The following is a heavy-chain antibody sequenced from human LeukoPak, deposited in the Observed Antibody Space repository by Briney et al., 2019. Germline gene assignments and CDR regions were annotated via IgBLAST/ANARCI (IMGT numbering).Heavy chain of an antibody. J-gene: IGHJ5*02. CDR1: GYSFTSYW. CDR2: IYPGDSDT. Sequence: GESMKISCKGSGYSFTSYWIGWVRQMPGKGLEWMGIIYPGDSDTTYSPSFQGQVTISADKSISTAYLQWRSLKASDTAMYYCARVGYCSGGSCYSDFENWFDPWGQGTLVTVSS. D-gene: IGHD2-15*01. CDR3: ARVGYCSGGSCYSDFENWFDP. V-gene: IGHV5-51*01.